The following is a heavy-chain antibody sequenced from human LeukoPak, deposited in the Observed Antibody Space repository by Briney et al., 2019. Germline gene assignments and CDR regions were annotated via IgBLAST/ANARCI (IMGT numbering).Heavy chain of an antibody. D-gene: IGHD5-18*01. J-gene: IGHJ5*02. V-gene: IGHV4-34*01. CDR3: ARGRRYTYGPPPVS. CDR2: INHSGST. CDR1: GGSFSGYY. Sequence: SETVSLTCAVYGGSFSGYYWSWLREPPGKGLEGIGEINHSGSTNYNPSLKRRVTISVDTSKNQFSLTLSSVTAAVTALYYCARGRRYTYGPPPVSSGPGALGTVSS.